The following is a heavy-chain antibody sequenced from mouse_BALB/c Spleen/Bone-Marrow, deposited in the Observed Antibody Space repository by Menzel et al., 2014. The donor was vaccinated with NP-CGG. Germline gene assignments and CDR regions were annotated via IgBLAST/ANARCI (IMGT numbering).Heavy chain of an antibody. CDR1: GFSFNSYG. J-gene: IGHJ3*01. V-gene: IGHV5-9-2*01. D-gene: IGHD2-4*01. CDR2: ISGGGSYT. Sequence: EVKLVESGGGLVKSGGSLKLSCAASGFSFNSYGMSWVRQTPEKRLEWVATISGGGSYTFYPDSAKGRFTISRDNAKNNLDLQLSSLRSEDTALYYCARHAYYDQTEVSFVYWGQGTLVTVSA. CDR3: ARHAYYDQTEVSFVY.